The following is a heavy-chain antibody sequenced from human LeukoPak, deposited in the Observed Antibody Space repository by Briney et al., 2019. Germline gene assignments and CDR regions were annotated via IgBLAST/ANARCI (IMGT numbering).Heavy chain of an antibody. D-gene: IGHD1-26*01. CDR3: ARVRGSYSSDY. CDR2: ISTDGRTT. Sequence: PGGSLRLSCAASGFTFNSHWMHWVRQAPGEGLMWVSRISTDGRTTNYADSVKGRLTISRDNAKNSLYLQMNSLRAEDTAAYYCARVRGSYSSDYWGQGTLVTVSS. J-gene: IGHJ4*02. CDR1: GFTFNSHW. V-gene: IGHV3-74*01.